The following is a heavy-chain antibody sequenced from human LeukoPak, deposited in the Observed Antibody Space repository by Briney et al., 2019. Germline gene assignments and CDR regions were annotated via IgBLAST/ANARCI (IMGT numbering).Heavy chain of an antibody. CDR2: INPNSGGA. J-gene: IGHJ4*02. CDR1: GFSFSTYA. CDR3: ARDGGLYSSSWYAPDGGPLDY. Sequence: GTSLRLSCVASGFSFSTYAMHWVRQAPGQGLEWMGWINPNSGGANYAQKFQGRVTMTRDTSISTAYMELSRLRSDDTAVYYCARDGGLYSSSWYAPDGGPLDYWGQGTLVTVSS. V-gene: IGHV1-2*02. D-gene: IGHD6-13*01.